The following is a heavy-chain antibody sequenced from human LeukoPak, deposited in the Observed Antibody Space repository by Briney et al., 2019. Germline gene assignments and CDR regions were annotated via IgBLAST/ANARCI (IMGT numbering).Heavy chain of an antibody. V-gene: IGHV1-18*01. CDR3: ARAIVVVPAAVTNYYYYYGMDV. D-gene: IGHD2-2*01. Sequence: GASVKVSCKASGYTFTSYGISWVRQAPGQGLEWMGWISAYNGNTNYAQKLQGRVTMTTDTSTSTAYMELRSLRSDDTAVYYCARAIVVVPAAVTNYYYYYGMDVWGQGTTVTVSS. CDR1: GYTFTSYG. CDR2: ISAYNGNT. J-gene: IGHJ6*02.